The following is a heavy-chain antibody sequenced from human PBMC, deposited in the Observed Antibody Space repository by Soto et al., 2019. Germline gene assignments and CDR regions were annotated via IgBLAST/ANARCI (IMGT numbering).Heavy chain of an antibody. J-gene: IGHJ4*02. CDR1: GDSINNSY. V-gene: IGHV4-59*01. Sequence: PSETLSLTCAVSGDSINNSYWSWIRQPPGKRLEWIGNIYYTGSTTYNPSLESRVTMSVDTSKNQFSLKLNSVDAADTAVYYCEKYRPTEEEGFKLDYWGRGTLVTVSS. CDR3: EKYRPTEEEGFKLDY. CDR2: IYYTGST. D-gene: IGHD2-2*01.